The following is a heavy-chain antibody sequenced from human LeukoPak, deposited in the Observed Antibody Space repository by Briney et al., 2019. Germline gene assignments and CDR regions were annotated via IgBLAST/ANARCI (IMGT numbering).Heavy chain of an antibody. CDR1: GYTFTGYY. CDR2: INPNSGGT. J-gene: IGHJ4*02. D-gene: IGHD3-9*01. V-gene: IGHV1-2*02. Sequence: ASVKVSCKASGYTFTGYYMHWVRQAPGQGLEWMGWINPNSGGTNYAQKFQGRVTMTRDTSISTAYMELSRLRSDDTAVYYCARGAAHYDILTGYYIEYYFDYWGQGTLVTVSS. CDR3: ARGAAHYDILTGYYIEYYFDY.